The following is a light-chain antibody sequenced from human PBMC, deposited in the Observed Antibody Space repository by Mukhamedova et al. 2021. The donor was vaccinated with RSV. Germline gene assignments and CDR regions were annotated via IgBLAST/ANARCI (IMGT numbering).Light chain of an antibody. CDR2: AAS. CDR1: QDIDDS. Sequence: RASQDIDDSVVWYQHKPGKAPKLLIYAASTLQIGAPSRFSGSGSGTEFTLTISSLQPEDIATYYCQEFKSKPGFGPGTRVEVK. J-gene: IGKJ3*01. V-gene: IGKV1-9*01. CDR3: QEFKSKPG.